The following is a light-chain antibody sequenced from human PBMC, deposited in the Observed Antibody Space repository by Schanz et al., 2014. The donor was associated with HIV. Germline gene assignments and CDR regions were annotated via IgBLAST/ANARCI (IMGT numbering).Light chain of an antibody. Sequence: IVLTQSPASLSLSPGERATLSCRASQSVSSDLAWYQQKPGQAPRLLISGASSRATGIPDRFSGSGSGTDFTLTISRLEPEDFAVYYCQQYGSSPPTFGPGTKVDIK. CDR3: QQYGSSPPT. V-gene: IGKV3-20*01. CDR1: QSVSSD. CDR2: GAS. J-gene: IGKJ3*01.